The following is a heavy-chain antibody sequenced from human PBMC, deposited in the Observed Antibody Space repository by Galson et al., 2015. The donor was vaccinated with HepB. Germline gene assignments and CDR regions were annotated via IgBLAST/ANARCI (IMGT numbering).Heavy chain of an antibody. CDR1: GFTFSSYA. J-gene: IGHJ4*02. Sequence: SLRLSCAASGFTFSSYAMHWVRQAPGKGLEWVAVISYDGSNKYYADSVKGRFTISRDNSKNTLYLQMNSLRAEDTAVYYCARDPSRGYDPEGIYFDYWGQGTLVTVSS. CDR3: ARDPSRGYDPEGIYFDY. CDR2: ISYDGSNK. D-gene: IGHD5-12*01. V-gene: IGHV3-30-3*01.